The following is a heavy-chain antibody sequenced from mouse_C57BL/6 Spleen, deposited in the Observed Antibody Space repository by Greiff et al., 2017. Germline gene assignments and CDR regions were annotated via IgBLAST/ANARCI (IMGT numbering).Heavy chain of an antibody. CDR2: IYPGDGDT. D-gene: IGHD1-1*01. Sequence: VQLQESGAELVKPGASVKISCKASGYAFSSYWMNWVKQRPGKGLEWIGQIYPGDGDTNYNGKFKGKATLTADKSSSTAYMQLSSLTSEDSAVYFCARCAITTVPLDYWGQGTTLTVSS. V-gene: IGHV1-80*01. CDR3: ARCAITTVPLDY. CDR1: GYAFSSYW. J-gene: IGHJ2*01.